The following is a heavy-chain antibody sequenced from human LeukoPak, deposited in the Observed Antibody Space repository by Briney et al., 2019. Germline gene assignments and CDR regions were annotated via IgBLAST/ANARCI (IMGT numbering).Heavy chain of an antibody. V-gene: IGHV3-49*04. Sequence: GGSLRLSCTASGFTFGDYAMSWVRQAPGKGLEWVGSIRSKAYGGTTEYAASVKGRFTISRDDSKSIAYLQMNSLKTEDTAVYYCTSSSWGHDAFDIWGQGTMVTVSS. CDR3: TSSSWGHDAFDI. CDR1: GFTFGDYA. CDR2: IRSKAYGGTT. J-gene: IGHJ3*02. D-gene: IGHD6-13*01.